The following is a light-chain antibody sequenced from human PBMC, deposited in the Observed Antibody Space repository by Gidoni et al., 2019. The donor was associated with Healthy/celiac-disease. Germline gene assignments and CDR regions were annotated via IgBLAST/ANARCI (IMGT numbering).Light chain of an antibody. Sequence: QSALTQPASVSGSPGQSITISCPGTSSDVGGYNYASWYQQPPGKAPKLMIYEVSNRPSGVSNRFSGSTSGNTASLTISGLQAEDEADYYCSSYTSSSTWVFGGGTKLPVL. J-gene: IGLJ3*02. CDR1: SSDVGGYNY. V-gene: IGLV2-14*01. CDR2: EVS. CDR3: SSYTSSSTWV.